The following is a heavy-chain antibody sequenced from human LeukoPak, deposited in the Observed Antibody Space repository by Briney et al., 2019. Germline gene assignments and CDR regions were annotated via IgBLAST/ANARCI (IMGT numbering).Heavy chain of an antibody. V-gene: IGHV3-48*01. CDR2: ISGSSSTI. J-gene: IGHJ4*02. CDR1: GFTFSSYS. Sequence: GGSLRLPCAASGFTFSSYSMNWVRQAPGKGLEWVSYISGSSSTIYYADSVKGRFTISRDNAKNSLYLQMNSLRAEDTAVYYCATPFDYWGQGTLVTVSS. CDR3: ATPFDY.